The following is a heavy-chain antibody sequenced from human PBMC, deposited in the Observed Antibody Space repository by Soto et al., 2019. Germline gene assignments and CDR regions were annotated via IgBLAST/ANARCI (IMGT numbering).Heavy chain of an antibody. D-gene: IGHD6-19*01. V-gene: IGHV4-31*03. CDR2: IYYSGST. CDR3: ARDFTDSSGPTLGMGV. CDR1: GGSISSGGYY. Sequence: QVQLQESGPGLVKPSQTLSLTCTVSGGSISSGGYYWSWIRQHPGQGLEWIGYIYYSGSTYYNPSLKRRVTISVDTSKDQFSLKLSSVTAADTAVYYCARDFTDSSGPTLGMGVWGQGTTVTVSS. J-gene: IGHJ6*02.